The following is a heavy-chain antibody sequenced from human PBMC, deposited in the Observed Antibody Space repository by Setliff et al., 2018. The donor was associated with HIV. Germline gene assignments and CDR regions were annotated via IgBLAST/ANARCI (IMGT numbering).Heavy chain of an antibody. D-gene: IGHD2-2*01. Sequence: GGSLRLSCAASGFNFSNAWMGWVRQAPAKGLEWVANISPDGSATYYVDSVKGRFTISRDNAKNSLYLQIVSLRVEDTAVYYCARDPLPCSSPSCYPPGYFDYWGQGTLVTVSS. J-gene: IGHJ4*02. CDR1: GFNFSNAW. CDR3: ARDPLPCSSPSCYPPGYFDY. CDR2: ISPDGSAT. V-gene: IGHV3-7*01.